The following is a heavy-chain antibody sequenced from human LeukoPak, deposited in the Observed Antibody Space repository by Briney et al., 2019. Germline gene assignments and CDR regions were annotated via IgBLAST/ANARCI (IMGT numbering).Heavy chain of an antibody. CDR1: GGTFSSSYA. CDR3: ARALTYYYDSRGVGGQDFDY. CDR2: IIPISGTT. J-gene: IGHJ4*02. D-gene: IGHD3-22*01. Sequence: VASVKVSCKASGGTFSSSYAISWVRQAPGQGLEWMGDIIPISGTTNYAQKFQGRVTITADESTRTAYMELSSLTSEDTAVYYCARALTYYYDSRGVGGQDFDYWGQGTLVTVSS. V-gene: IGHV1-69*13.